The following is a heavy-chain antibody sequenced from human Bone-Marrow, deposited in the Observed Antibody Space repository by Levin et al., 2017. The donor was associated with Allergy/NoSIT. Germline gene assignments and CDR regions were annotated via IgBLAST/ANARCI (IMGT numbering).Heavy chain of an antibody. D-gene: IGHD3-16*02. J-gene: IGHJ4*02. CDR2: ISGSGGST. CDR3: AKDWYYDYIWGSYRYSGGYFDY. CDR1: GFTFSSYA. Sequence: GESLKISCAASGFTFSSYAMSWVRQAPGKGLEWVSAISGSGGSTYYADSVKGRFTISRDNSKNTLYLQMNSLRAEDTAVYYCAKDWYYDYIWGSYRYSGGYFDYWGQGTLVTVSS. V-gene: IGHV3-23*01.